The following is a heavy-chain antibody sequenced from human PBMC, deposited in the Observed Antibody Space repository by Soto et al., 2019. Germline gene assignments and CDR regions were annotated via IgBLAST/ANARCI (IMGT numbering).Heavy chain of an antibody. D-gene: IGHD3-22*01. CDR1: GYTFTSYG. Sequence: ASVKVSCKASGYTFTSYGISWVRQAPGQGLEWMGWISAYNGNTNYAQKLQGRVTMTTGTSTSTAYMELRSLRSDDTAVYYCARTVGAGYYYDSSGYSHFDYWGQGTLVTVSS. V-gene: IGHV1-18*04. CDR3: ARTVGAGYYYDSSGYSHFDY. CDR2: ISAYNGNT. J-gene: IGHJ4*02.